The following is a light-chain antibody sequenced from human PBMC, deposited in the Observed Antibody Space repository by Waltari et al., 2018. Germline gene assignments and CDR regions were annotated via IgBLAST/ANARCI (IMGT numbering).Light chain of an antibody. V-gene: IGKV3-20*01. CDR2: HTS. CDR1: QSVGKY. J-gene: IGKJ1*01. Sequence: DIVLTHPPVPLSWSPGQSATLSCRASQSVGKYLAWYQQKPGQAPRLLIYHTSTRATGIPDRFSGSGSGTDFSLTISRLEPEDFAVYHCQMYVNLPATFGQGTKVEI. CDR3: QMYVNLPAT.